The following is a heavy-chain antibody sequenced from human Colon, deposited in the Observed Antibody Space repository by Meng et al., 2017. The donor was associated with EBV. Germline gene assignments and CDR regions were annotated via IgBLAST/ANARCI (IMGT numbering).Heavy chain of an antibody. CDR1: GGSIRHDQW. CDR2: TYHSGRT. J-gene: IGHJ4*02. V-gene: IGHV4-4*02. CDR3: ATQESRDGHNPY. D-gene: IGHD5-24*01. Sequence: QVQLQESRPGLGKRAGTLSRTCDVSGGSIRHDQWWSWVRQAQGKGLEWSGETYHSGRTTYNPSLKSRITISMGKSNNQLALKLNSVTAEDTAVYYCATQESRDGHNPYWGQGTLVTVSS.